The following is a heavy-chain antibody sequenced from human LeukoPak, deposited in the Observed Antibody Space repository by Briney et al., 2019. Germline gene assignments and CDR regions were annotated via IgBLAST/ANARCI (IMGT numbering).Heavy chain of an antibody. V-gene: IGHV1-69*13. CDR3: ARDPRLGYCSGGSCHGYYYYYGMDV. CDR2: IIPIFGTA. Sequence: GASVTVSCTASGGTFSSYAISWVRQAPGQGLEWMGGIIPIFGTANYAQKFQGRVTITADESTSTAYMELSSLRSEDTAVYYCARDPRLGYCSGGSCHGYYYYYGMDVWGQGTTVTVSS. J-gene: IGHJ6*02. D-gene: IGHD2-15*01. CDR1: GGTFSSYA.